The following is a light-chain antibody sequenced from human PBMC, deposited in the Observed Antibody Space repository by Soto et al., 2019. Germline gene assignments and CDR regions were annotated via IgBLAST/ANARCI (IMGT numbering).Light chain of an antibody. CDR2: EVS. CDR1: SRDVVGYEL. J-gene: IGLJ1*01. V-gene: IGLV2-23*02. Sequence: QSYLTKPASVAEPPGQPITIGCPGSSRDVVGYELVSWYQHHPGKAPKLLIYEVSKRPSGVSNRFSGSKYGNTASLTISGLQAEDEADYYCCSYAGSSSFGYVFGTGTKVTVL. CDR3: CSYAGSSSFGYV.